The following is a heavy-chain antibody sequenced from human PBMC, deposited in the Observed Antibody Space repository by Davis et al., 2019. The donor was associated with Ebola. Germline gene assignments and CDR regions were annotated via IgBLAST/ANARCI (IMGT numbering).Heavy chain of an antibody. CDR1: GFTFSSYW. CDR2: IKEDGSEK. J-gene: IGHJ3*02. D-gene: IGHD1-14*01. V-gene: IGHV3-7*03. CDR3: AREMSAPTGTDAFDI. Sequence: GESLKISCAASGFTFSSYWMSWVRQAPGKGLEWVANIKEDGSEKHYVDSVKGRFTISRDNSKNTLYLQMNSLRAEDTAMYYCAREMSAPTGTDAFDIWGQGTMVTVSS.